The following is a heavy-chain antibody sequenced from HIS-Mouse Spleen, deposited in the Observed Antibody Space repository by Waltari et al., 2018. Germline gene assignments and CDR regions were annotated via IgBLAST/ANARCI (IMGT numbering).Heavy chain of an antibody. V-gene: IGHV4-39*07. Sequence: QLQLQESGPGLVKPSETLSLTCTVSGGSISSSSYYWGWIRQPPGKGVGWVGSIYYSGGTYYNPSLKIRVTISVGTSKNQFSLKLSSVTAADTAVYYCAREIPYSSSWYDWYFDLWGRGTLVTVSS. CDR1: GGSISSSSYY. J-gene: IGHJ2*01. CDR2: IYYSGGT. D-gene: IGHD6-13*01. CDR3: AREIPYSSSWYDWYFDL.